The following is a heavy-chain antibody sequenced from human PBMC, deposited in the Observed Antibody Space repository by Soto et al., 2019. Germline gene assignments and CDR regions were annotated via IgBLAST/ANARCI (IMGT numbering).Heavy chain of an antibody. J-gene: IGHJ5*02. CDR3: SSVRVTSGWYL. CDR1: GFTFSGSA. V-gene: IGHV3-73*01. D-gene: IGHD6-19*01. CDR2: IRSKANNYAT. Sequence: EVQLVESGGGLVKPGESLKLSCAASGFTFSGSAMHWVRQASGKGLEWVGRIRSKANNYATAYSASVKGRFTISRDDSKNTAYLQMNSLKTDDTAVYYCSSVRVTSGWYLWCQGTLVTVSS.